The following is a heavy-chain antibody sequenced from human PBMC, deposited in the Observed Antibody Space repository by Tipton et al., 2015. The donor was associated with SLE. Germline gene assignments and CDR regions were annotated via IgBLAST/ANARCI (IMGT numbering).Heavy chain of an antibody. CDR1: GGSISSSSYY. V-gene: IGHV4-39*01. CDR3: ARRGGGSYYYYGMDV. D-gene: IGHD1-26*01. J-gene: IGHJ6*02. CDR2: IYYSGST. Sequence: TLSLTCTVSGGSISSSSYYWGWIRQPPGKGLEWIGSIYYSGSTYYNPSLKSRVTISADTSKNQFSLELSSVTAADTAVYYCARRGGGSYYYYGMDVWGQGTTGTVSS.